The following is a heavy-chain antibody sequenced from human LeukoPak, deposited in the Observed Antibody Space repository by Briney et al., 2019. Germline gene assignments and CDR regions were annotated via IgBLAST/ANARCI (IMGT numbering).Heavy chain of an antibody. J-gene: IGHJ4*02. CDR1: GFTFSSYR. V-gene: IGHV3-21*01. D-gene: IGHD4-17*01. CDR2: ISSSSSYI. CDR3: ARAAPSRVTTASSDY. Sequence: GGALRLCCAASGFTFSSYRMNWVRQAPGKGLEWVSSISSSSSYIYYADSVKGRFTISRDNAKNSLYLQMNSLRAEDTAVYYCARAAPSRVTTASSDYWGQGTLVTVSS.